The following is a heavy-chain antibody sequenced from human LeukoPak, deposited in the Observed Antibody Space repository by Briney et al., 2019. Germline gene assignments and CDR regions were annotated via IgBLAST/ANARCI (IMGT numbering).Heavy chain of an antibody. Sequence: SETLSLTCTVSGGSISSSSYYWGWIRQPPGKGLEWIGSIYYSGSTYYNPSLKSRVTISVDTSKNQFSLKLSSVTAADTAVYYCARVRRELAAAGPYYYYMDVWGKGTTVTVSS. CDR2: IYYSGST. CDR1: GGSISSSSYY. D-gene: IGHD6-13*01. J-gene: IGHJ6*03. CDR3: ARVRRELAAAGPYYYYMDV. V-gene: IGHV4-39*07.